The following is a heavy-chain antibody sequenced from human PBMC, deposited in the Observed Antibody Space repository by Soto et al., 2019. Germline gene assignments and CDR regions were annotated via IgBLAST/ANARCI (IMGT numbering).Heavy chain of an antibody. CDR1: GKGITNYW. CDR3: ARHGGYSSGWYEVSYFDY. Sequence: LKMSCRGSGKGITNYWVGGVRQKKGKGLEWMGIIYPGDSDTRYSPSFQGQVTISADKSISTAYLQWSSLKASDTAMYYCARHGGYSSGWYEVSYFDYWGQGTLVTVSS. CDR2: IYPGDSDT. V-gene: IGHV5-51*01. J-gene: IGHJ4*02. D-gene: IGHD6-19*01.